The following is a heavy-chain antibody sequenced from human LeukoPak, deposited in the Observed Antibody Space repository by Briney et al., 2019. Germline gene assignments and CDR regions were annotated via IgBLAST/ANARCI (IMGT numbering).Heavy chain of an antibody. V-gene: IGHV4-31*03. Sequence: SQTLSFTCTVSGGSMMTVDYYWTWIRQAPGKGLQWIGYMSYSGTPYYNPSLRSRASVSVDTAKNQFSLKLGSVTAADTAVYYCARARADIVIVPAFLDFWGQGTLVTVSS. J-gene: IGHJ4*02. D-gene: IGHD2-2*01. CDR3: ARARADIVIVPAFLDF. CDR2: MSYSGTP. CDR1: GGSMMTVDYY.